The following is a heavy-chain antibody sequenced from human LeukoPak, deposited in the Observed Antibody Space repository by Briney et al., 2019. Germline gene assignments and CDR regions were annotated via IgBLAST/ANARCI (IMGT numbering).Heavy chain of an antibody. CDR2: ISGSGGST. V-gene: IGHV3-23*01. CDR1: GFTFSSYA. Sequence: GGSLRLSCAASGFTFSSYAMSWVRQAPGKGLEWVSAISGSGGSTYYADSVKGRFTISRDNSKNTLYLQMNSLRAEDTAVYYCAKDLGYSSSWYLGVDYWGQGTLVTVSS. CDR3: AKDLGYSSSWYLGVDY. J-gene: IGHJ4*02. D-gene: IGHD6-13*01.